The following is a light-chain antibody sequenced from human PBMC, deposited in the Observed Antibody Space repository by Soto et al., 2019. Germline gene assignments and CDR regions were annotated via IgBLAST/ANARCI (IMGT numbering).Light chain of an antibody. Sequence: QSALTQPRSVSGSPGQSVTISCTGTNSDVGTYNYVSWYQQHPGKAPKLIIYDVTKRPSGVPDRFSVSKSGNTASLIISGLQAADEAEYYCCCCSYAGSSSFRVLFGGGTKLTVL. CDR1: NSDVGTYNY. V-gene: IGLV2-11*01. CDR3: CSYAGSSSFRVL. J-gene: IGLJ2*01. CDR2: DVT.